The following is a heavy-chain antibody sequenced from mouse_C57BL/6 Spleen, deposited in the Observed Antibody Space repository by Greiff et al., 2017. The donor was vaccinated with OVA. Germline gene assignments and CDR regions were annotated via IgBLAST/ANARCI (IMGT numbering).Heavy chain of an antibody. D-gene: IGHD1-1*01. CDR1: GFNIKDYY. Sequence: EVQLQQSGAELVRPGASVKLSCTASGFNIKDYYMHWVKQRPEQGLEWIGRIDPEDGDTEYAPKFQGKATMTADTSSNTAYLQLSSLTSEDTAVYYCTKDYGSSYGAMDDWGQGTSVTVSS. CDR2: IDPEDGDT. J-gene: IGHJ4*01. V-gene: IGHV14-1*01. CDR3: TKDYGSSYGAMDD.